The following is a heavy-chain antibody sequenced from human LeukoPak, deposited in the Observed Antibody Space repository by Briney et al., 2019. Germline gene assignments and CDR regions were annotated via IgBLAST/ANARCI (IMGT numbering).Heavy chain of an antibody. CDR3: ARVQYSGYFDY. V-gene: IGHV4-39*07. D-gene: IGHD2-15*01. CDR2: IYYSGST. J-gene: IGHJ4*02. Sequence: PSETLSLTCTVSGGSISSSSYYWGWIRQPPGKGLEWIGSIYYSGSTYYNPSLKSRVTISVDTSKNQFSLKLSSVTAADTAVYYCARVQYSGYFDYWGQGTLVTVSS. CDR1: GGSISSSSYY.